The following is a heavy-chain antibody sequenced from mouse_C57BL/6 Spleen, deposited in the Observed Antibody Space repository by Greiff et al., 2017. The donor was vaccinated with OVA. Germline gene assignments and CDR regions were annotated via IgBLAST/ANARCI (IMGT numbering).Heavy chain of an antibody. J-gene: IGHJ4*01. D-gene: IGHD1-1*01. CDR1: GFTFSSYA. Sequence: EVMLVESGEGLVKPGGSLKLSCAASGFTFSSYAMSWVRQTPEKRLEWVAYISSGGDYIYYADTVKGRFTISRDNARNTLYLQMSSLKSEDTAMYYCTRGRFYYGSSLYAMDYRGQGTSVTVSS. V-gene: IGHV5-9-1*02. CDR2: ISSGGDYI. CDR3: TRGRFYYGSSLYAMDY.